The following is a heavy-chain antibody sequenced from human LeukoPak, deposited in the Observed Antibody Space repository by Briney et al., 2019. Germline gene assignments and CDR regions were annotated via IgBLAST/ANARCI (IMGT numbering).Heavy chain of an antibody. V-gene: IGHV3-23*01. CDR2: ISGSGGST. Sequence: GGSLRLSCAASGFTFSSYAMSWVRQAPGKGLEWVSAISGSGGSTYYADSVKGRFTISRDNSKNALYLQMNSLRAEDTAVYYCAKDPVLEAYYYDSSGYYGDYWGQGTLVTVSS. CDR3: AKDPVLEAYYYDSSGYYGDY. J-gene: IGHJ4*02. CDR1: GFTFSSYA. D-gene: IGHD3-22*01.